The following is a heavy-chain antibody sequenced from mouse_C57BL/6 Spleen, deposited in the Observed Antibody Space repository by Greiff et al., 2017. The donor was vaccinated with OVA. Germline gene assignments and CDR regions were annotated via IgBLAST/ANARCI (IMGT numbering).Heavy chain of an antibody. CDR1: AYTFPDYE. Sequence: VKLMESGAELVRPGASVTLSCKASAYTFPDYEMHGVKQTPVHGLEWIGAIDPETGGTAYNQKFKGKAILTADKSSSTAYMELRSLTSEDSAVYYCTRSTYYGGFAYWGQGTLVTVSA. CDR2: IDPETGGT. V-gene: IGHV1-15*01. J-gene: IGHJ3*01. D-gene: IGHD1-1*01. CDR3: TRSTYYGGFAY.